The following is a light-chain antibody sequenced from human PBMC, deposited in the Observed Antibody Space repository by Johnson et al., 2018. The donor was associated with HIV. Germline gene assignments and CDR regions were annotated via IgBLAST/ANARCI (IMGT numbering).Light chain of an antibody. V-gene: IGLV1-51*02. J-gene: IGLJ1*01. CDR1: SSNIANNY. CDR2: ENN. Sequence: QSVLTQPPSVSAAPGHQVTISCSGSSSNIANNYVSWYQQFPGTAPKLLIYENNKRPSGISDRFYGSKSGTSATLGITGLQTGDEADFYCGTWDSSLSDYVFGTGTKVTVL. CDR3: GTWDSSLSDYV.